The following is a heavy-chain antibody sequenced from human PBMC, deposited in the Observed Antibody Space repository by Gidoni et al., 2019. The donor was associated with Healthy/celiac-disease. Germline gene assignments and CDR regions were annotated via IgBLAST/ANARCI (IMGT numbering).Heavy chain of an antibody. D-gene: IGHD2-2*01. V-gene: IGHV3-33*01. J-gene: IGHJ6*02. CDR3: ARDPQRLRIVVVPAAIGYYGMDV. CDR2: IWYDGSNK. Sequence: QVQLVESGGGVVQPGRSLRLSCAASGFTFSSYGMHWVRQAPGKGLAWVAVIWYDGSNKYYADSVKGRFTISRDNSKNTLYLQMNSLRAEDTAVYYCARDPQRLRIVVVPAAIGYYGMDVWGQGTTVTVSS. CDR1: GFTFSSYG.